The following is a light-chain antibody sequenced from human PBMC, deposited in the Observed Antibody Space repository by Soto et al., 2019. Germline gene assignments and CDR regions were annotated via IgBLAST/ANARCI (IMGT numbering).Light chain of an antibody. CDR1: QSFSGW. J-gene: IGKJ5*01. CDR3: QQCNPYPIA. V-gene: IGKV1-5*03. Sequence: DIQLTQSPSTLSASVGDRVTITCRASQSFSGWLAWYQQKPGQVPKLLIYKASSLASGVPSRFSGSGSGTEFTLTISSLQPDDFATYYCQQCNPYPIAFGQGTRLEIK. CDR2: KAS.